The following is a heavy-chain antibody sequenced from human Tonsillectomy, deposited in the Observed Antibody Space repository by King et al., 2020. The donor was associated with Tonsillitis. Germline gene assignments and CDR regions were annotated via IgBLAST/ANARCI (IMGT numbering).Heavy chain of an antibody. CDR2: IIPILGVA. Sequence: QLVQSGAEVKKPGSSVKVSCKASGGTFISYAINWVRQAPGQGLEWMGRIIPILGVANYAQKFQGTVTITADKSTNTAYMELSSLSSEDTAVYYCARDRHDSSGYYPYWGQGTLVTVSS. J-gene: IGHJ4*02. CDR1: GGTFISYA. D-gene: IGHD3-22*01. V-gene: IGHV1-69*09. CDR3: ARDRHDSSGYYPY.